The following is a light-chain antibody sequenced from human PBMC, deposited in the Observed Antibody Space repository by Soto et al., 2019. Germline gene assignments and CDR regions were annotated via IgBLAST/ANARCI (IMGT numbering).Light chain of an antibody. CDR3: QQTYSTPYT. CDR2: TSG. V-gene: IGKV1-39*01. J-gene: IGKJ2*01. Sequence: HMTQSPSSLSASVGDRITVTCRASQRITTYVNWYQLKPGEAPKLLISTSGTLQRGVPSRFSGSGSGTDFTLTISGLQPADFATYFCQQTYSTPYTFGQGTRLEIK. CDR1: QRITTY.